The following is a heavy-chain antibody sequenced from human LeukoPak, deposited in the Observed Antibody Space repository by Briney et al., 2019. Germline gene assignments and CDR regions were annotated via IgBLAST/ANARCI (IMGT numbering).Heavy chain of an antibody. CDR3: ARQSSRWLVFDY. D-gene: IGHD6-19*01. J-gene: IGHJ4*02. V-gene: IGHV1-2*02. CDR1: AYTFAAHY. Sequence: DSVKVSCKASAYTFAAHYMHWVRQAPGQGLEWMGWTNPNSGDTNYAQKFQGRVTMTRDTSISTAYMELSRLRSDDTAVYYCARQSSRWLVFDYRGQGALVTVSS. CDR2: TNPNSGDT.